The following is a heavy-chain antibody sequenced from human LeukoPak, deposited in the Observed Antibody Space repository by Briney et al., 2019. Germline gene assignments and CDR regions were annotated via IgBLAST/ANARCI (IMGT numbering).Heavy chain of an antibody. V-gene: IGHV4-34*01. CDR2: INHSGIT. Sequence: SGTLSLTCAVYGGSFSGYDWSSIRQPPGKGLGGFGEINHSGITNYKPSVRTRITISVATSKNQLSLKLSSVTAADTAVYYCARRLRVLRYFVWLSNDAFDIWGQGAMVTVSS. CDR3: ARRLRVLRYFVWLSNDAFDI. CDR1: GGSFSGYD. D-gene: IGHD3-9*01. J-gene: IGHJ3*02.